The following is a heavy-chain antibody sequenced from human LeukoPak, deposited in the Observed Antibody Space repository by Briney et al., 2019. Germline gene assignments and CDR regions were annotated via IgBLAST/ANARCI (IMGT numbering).Heavy chain of an antibody. CDR3: AREVFGELLGMDY. J-gene: IGHJ4*02. CDR2: ISSSGSTI. Sequence: GGSLRLSCAASGFTFSSYEMNWVRQGPGKGLEWVSYISSSGSTIYYADSVKGRFTISRDNAKNSLYLQMNSLRAEDTAVYYCAREVFGELLGMDYWGQGTLVTVSS. D-gene: IGHD1-26*01. V-gene: IGHV3-48*03. CDR1: GFTFSSYE.